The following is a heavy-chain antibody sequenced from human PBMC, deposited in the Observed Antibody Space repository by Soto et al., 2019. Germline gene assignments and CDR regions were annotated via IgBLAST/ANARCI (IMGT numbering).Heavy chain of an antibody. CDR1: GGSISSGDYY. Sequence: QVQLQESGPGLVKPSQTLSLTCTVSGGSISSGDYYWSWIRQPPGKGLEWIGYIFYSGSTYCNPSLKRRVSISVDTSKNQFSLKLSSVTAADTAVYYCARYSGYEGVRFDPWGQGTLVTVSS. CDR3: ARYSGYEGVRFDP. D-gene: IGHD5-12*01. J-gene: IGHJ5*02. V-gene: IGHV4-30-4*01. CDR2: IFYSGST.